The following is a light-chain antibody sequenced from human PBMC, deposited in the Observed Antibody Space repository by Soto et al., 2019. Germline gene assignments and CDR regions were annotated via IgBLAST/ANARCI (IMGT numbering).Light chain of an antibody. Sequence: IHMTQSPSTLSASLGYRVSITCRSSQSLYSWLSWYQQKPWKSPKLLIYKTSILESPVSSTFSGSGSGTEFILTISNLHPDDFAPYYCQQYNTYSFGQGTKLEI. CDR3: QQYNTYS. V-gene: IGKV1-5*03. CDR2: KTS. J-gene: IGKJ2*01. CDR1: QSLYSW.